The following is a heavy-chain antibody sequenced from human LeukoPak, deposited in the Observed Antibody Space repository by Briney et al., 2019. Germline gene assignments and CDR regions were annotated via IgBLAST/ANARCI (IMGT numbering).Heavy chain of an antibody. CDR2: FDPEDGET. CDR3: ACYDFCSGYPFDY. D-gene: IGHD3-3*01. J-gene: IGHJ4*02. V-gene: IGHV1-24*01. CDR1: GYTLTELS. Sequence: ASVKVSGRVSGYTLTELSMHWVRQAPGKGLEWMGGFDPEDGETIYAQKFQGRVTMTRDTSISTAYMELSRLRSDDTAVYYCACYDFCSGYPFDYWGQGTLVTVSS.